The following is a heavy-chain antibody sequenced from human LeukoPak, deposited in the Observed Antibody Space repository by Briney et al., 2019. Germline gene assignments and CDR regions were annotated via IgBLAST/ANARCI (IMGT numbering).Heavy chain of an antibody. D-gene: IGHD6-6*01. CDR1: GFPFSSRV. CDR2: IYSGGST. Sequence: GGSLRLSCAASGFPFSSRVMSWVRQAPGKGLEWVSVIYSGGSTYYADSVKGRFTISRDNSKNTLYLQMNSLRAEDTAVYYCARDIAARWDYYYYGMDVWGQGTTVTVSS. V-gene: IGHV3-66*01. J-gene: IGHJ6*02. CDR3: ARDIAARWDYYYYGMDV.